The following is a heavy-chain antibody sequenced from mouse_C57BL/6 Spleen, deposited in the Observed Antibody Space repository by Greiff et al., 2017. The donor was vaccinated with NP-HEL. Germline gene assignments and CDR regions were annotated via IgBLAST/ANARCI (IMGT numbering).Heavy chain of an antibody. CDR2: ISSGSSTI. D-gene: IGHD1-1*01. CDR3: AREDYYGSSYAMDY. V-gene: IGHV5-17*01. Sequence: EVHLVESGGGLVKPGGSLKLSCAASGFTFSDYGMHWVRQAPEKGLEWVAYISSGSSTIYYADTVKGRFTISRDNAKNTLFLQITSLRSEDTAMYYGAREDYYGSSYAMDYWGQGTSVTVSS. J-gene: IGHJ4*01. CDR1: GFTFSDYG.